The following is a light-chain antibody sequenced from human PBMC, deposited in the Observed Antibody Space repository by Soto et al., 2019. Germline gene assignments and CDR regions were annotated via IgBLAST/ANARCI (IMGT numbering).Light chain of an antibody. V-gene: IGKV1-5*01. Sequence: IWMTQSPSTLSASVGDTVTITCRASRGIDRWLAWYQQKPGKAPRLLISDASTLESGVPSRFSGSGSGTEFTLTITGLQPVDFATYHCQHCDTYWPFGQGTKVDIK. J-gene: IGKJ1*01. CDR3: QHCDTYWP. CDR1: RGIDRW. CDR2: DAS.